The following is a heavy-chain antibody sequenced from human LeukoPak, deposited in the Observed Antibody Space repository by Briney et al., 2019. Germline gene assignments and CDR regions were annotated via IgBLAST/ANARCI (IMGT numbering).Heavy chain of an antibody. CDR1: GYTXTSYG. J-gene: IGHJ4*02. CDR3: ARDLGYRITMIVVAPNPLGFDY. V-gene: IGHV1-18*01. D-gene: IGHD3-22*01. Sequence: ASVKVSCKASGYTXTSYGISWVRQAPGQGLEWMGWISAYNGNTNYAQKLQGRVTMTTDTSTSTAYMELRSLRSDDTAVYYCARDLGYRITMIVVAPNPLGFDYWGQGTLVTVSS. CDR2: ISAYNGNT.